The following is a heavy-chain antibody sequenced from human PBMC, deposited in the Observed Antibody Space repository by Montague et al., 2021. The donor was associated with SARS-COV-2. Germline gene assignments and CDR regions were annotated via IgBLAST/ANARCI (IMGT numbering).Heavy chain of an antibody. CDR1: GGSITNGDYY. V-gene: IGHV4-39*01. J-gene: IGHJ4*02. CDR3: ARLSWRPTAEPLTFDY. Sequence: SETLSLTCSVSGGSITNGDYYWVWIRQPPGKGLEWIGRIFYKGSTYYNPYFKSRLTLSVDTSKNQFSLRLRSVTAADTAVYFCARLSWRPTAEPLTFDYWGQGTLVTISS. CDR2: IFYKGST. D-gene: IGHD2-21*02.